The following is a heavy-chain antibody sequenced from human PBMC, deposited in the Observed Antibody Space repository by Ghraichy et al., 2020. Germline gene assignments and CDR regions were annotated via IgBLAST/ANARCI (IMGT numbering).Heavy chain of an antibody. Sequence: SETLSLTCTVSGGSISSSSYYWGWIRQPPGKGLEWIGSIYYSGSTYYYPSLKSRVTISVDTSKNQFSLKLSSVTAADTAVYYCARGSRGYSYGEGGYFDYWGQGTLVTASS. V-gene: IGHV4-39*01. CDR1: GGSISSSSYY. CDR3: ARGSRGYSYGEGGYFDY. CDR2: IYYSGST. J-gene: IGHJ4*02. D-gene: IGHD5-18*01.